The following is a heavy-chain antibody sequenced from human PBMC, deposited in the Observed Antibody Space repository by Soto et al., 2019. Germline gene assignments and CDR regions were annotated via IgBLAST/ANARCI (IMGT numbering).Heavy chain of an antibody. CDR3: AKELGTAPSFDF. D-gene: IGHD7-27*01. CDR2: ITWNSDII. V-gene: IGHV3-9*01. J-gene: IGHJ4*02. CDR1: GFTFDDYA. Sequence: EVELVESGGGLVQPGGSLRLSCTTSGFTFDDYAMHWVRQAPGKGLEWVSGITWNSDIIDYADSVKGRFTVSRDNAKNSLYLQMNSLRAEDTALYYCAKELGTAPSFDFWGQGTLVTVSS.